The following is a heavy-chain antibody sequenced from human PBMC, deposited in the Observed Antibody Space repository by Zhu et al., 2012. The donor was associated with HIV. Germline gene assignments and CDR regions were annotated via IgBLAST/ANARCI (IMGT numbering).Heavy chain of an antibody. CDR2: IYHSETT. D-gene: IGHD3-3*02. V-gene: IGHV4-38-2*01. CDR3: ARHSWTATDYFDY. CDR1: GSSIISTYY. Sequence: QVQLQESGPGLVKPSETLSLTCAVSGSSIISTYYWGWIRQPPGRGLEWIGSIYHSETTYYNPSLKSRVTISIDTANNHFSLKLSSVTAADTAVYYCARHSWTATDYFDYWGQGPWSPSPQ. J-gene: IGHJ4*02.